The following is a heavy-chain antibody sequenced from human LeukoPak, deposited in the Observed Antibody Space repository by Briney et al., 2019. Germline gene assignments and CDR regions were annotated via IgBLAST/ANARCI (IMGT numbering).Heavy chain of an antibody. D-gene: IGHD2-15*01. V-gene: IGHV1-46*01. Sequence: ASVKVSCKASGYTFTSYYMHWVRQAPGQGLEWKGIINPSGGSTSYAQKFQGRVTMTRDMSTSTVYMELSSLRSEDTAVYYCARDRRDRGYCSGGSCYYYYYMDVWGKGTTITVSS. J-gene: IGHJ6*03. CDR3: ARDRRDRGYCSGGSCYYYYYMDV. CDR1: GYTFTSYY. CDR2: INPSGGST.